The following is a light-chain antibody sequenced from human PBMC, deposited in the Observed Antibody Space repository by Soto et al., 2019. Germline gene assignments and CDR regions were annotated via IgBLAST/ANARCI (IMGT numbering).Light chain of an antibody. Sequence: EIQMTQSPSTLSASVGDRVTLTCRASQSISSWLAWYQQKPGKAPMFLIYRASNVERGIPTRCGGRGSLTEFTLTISSQHPDDFATYYCQQYNSSFGQGTKVDIK. CDR1: QSISSW. CDR2: RAS. J-gene: IGKJ1*01. CDR3: QQYNSS. V-gene: IGKV1-5*03.